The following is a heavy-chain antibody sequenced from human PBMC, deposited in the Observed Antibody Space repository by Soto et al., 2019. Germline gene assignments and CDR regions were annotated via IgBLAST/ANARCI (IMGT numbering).Heavy chain of an antibody. CDR1: GFTFSTSV. CDR3: AKHLMTTVTKGGLDY. Sequence: PGGSLRLSCAASGFTFSTSVMHWVRQAPGKGLEWMAIISYGGVNKYYADSVKGRFTISRDNSKNTLYLQMNSLRAEDTAVYYCAKHLMTTVTKGGLDYWGQGTLVTVSS. V-gene: IGHV3-30*18. D-gene: IGHD4-17*01. J-gene: IGHJ4*02. CDR2: ISYGGVNK.